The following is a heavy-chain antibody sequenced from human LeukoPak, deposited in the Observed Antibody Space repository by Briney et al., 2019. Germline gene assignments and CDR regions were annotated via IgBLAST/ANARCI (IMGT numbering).Heavy chain of an antibody. D-gene: IGHD3-22*01. J-gene: IGHJ4*02. CDR1: GGSISSYY. CDR3: ARRVVVGLKGYFDY. V-gene: IGHV4-59*12. CDR2: IYYSGST. Sequence: SETLSLTCTVSGGSISSYYWSWIRQPPGKGLEWIGYIYYSGSTNYNPSLKSRVTISVDTSKNQFSLKLSSVTAADTAVYYCARRVVVGLKGYFDYWGQGTLVTVSS.